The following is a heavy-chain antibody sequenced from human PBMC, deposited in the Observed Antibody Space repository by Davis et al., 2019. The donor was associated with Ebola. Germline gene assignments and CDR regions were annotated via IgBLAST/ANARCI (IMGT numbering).Heavy chain of an antibody. J-gene: IGHJ5*02. CDR1: GGSISRYY. CDR3: ARLAATTSRGNWFDP. Sequence: SETLSLTCTVSGGSISRYYWSWIRQPPGKGLEWIGYVFYIGSANYNPSLMSRVSISVDTSKNQFSLKLSSVTAADTAVYYCARLAATTSRGNWFDPWGQGTLVTVSS. CDR2: VFYIGSA. D-gene: IGHD5-12*01. V-gene: IGHV4-59*08.